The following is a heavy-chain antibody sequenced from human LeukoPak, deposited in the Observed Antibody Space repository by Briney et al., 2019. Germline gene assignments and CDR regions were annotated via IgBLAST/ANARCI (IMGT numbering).Heavy chain of an antibody. V-gene: IGHV3-30*02. D-gene: IGHD6-13*01. CDR1: GFTFNTYG. J-gene: IGHJ4*02. CDR3: AKDPGAAAGTSWEYFDY. CDR2: IRYDGSDK. Sequence: PGGSLRLSCSASGFTFNTYGMHWVRQAPGKGLEWVAFIRYDGSDKYYADSVKGRFTISRDNSKNTLYLQMNSLRAEDTAVYYCAKDPGAAAGTSWEYFDYWGQGTLVTVSS.